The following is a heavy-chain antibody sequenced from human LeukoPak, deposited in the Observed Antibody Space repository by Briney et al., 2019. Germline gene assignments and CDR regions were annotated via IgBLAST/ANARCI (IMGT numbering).Heavy chain of an antibody. D-gene: IGHD3-22*01. CDR3: ATVKYYYDSSGYYYFDY. CDR2: FDPEDGET. J-gene: IGHJ4*02. CDR1: GYTFTGYH. Sequence: GXSVKVSCKASGYTFTGYHMHWVRQAPGKGLEWMGGFDPEDGETIYAQKFQGRVTMTEDTSTDTAYMELSSLRSEDTAVYYCATVKYYYDSSGYYYFDYWGQGTLVTVSS. V-gene: IGHV1-24*01.